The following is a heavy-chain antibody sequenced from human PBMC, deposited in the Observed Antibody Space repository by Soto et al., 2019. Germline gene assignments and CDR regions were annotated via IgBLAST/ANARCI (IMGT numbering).Heavy chain of an antibody. CDR1: GFTFSSYA. Sequence: GGSLRLSCAASGFTFSSYAMTWVRQAPGKGLEWVSAISGSGDSTYYADSVKGRFTISRDQSKNTLYLQMHSLRAEDTAVYFCAKERDNGADRYYFADWGQGTLVTVSS. CDR2: ISGSGDST. CDR3: AKERDNGADRYYFAD. D-gene: IGHD1-20*01. J-gene: IGHJ4*02. V-gene: IGHV3-23*01.